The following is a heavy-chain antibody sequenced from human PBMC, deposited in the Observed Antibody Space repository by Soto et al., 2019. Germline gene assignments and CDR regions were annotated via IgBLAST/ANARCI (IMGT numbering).Heavy chain of an antibody. CDR1: GLIFSNYK. Sequence: WGSLRLSWAASGLIFSNYKMHWFRQAPGKGLVWVSRINTDGSITDYADSVKGRFTVSRDNPKNTLYLQMNSLRAEDTAVYYCARDTDGLHYWGQGTLVTVSS. CDR2: INTDGSIT. J-gene: IGHJ4*02. CDR3: ARDTDGLHY. V-gene: IGHV3-74*01.